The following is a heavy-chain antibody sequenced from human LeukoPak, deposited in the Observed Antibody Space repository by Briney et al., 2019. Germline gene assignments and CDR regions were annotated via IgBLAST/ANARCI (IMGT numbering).Heavy chain of an antibody. J-gene: IGHJ4*02. CDR2: ISYDGSNK. D-gene: IGHD7-27*01. V-gene: IGHV3-30*18. Sequence: QPGGSLRLSCAASGFTFSSYGMHWVRQAPGKGLEWVAVISYDGSNKYYADSVKGRFTISRDNSKNTLYLQMNSLRAEDTAVYYCAKDDSLTRGNTLNYFDYWGQGTLVTVSS. CDR1: GFTFSSYG. CDR3: AKDDSLTRGNTLNYFDY.